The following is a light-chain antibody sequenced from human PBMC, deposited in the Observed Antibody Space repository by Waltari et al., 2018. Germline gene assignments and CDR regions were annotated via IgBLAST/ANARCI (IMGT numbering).Light chain of an antibody. V-gene: IGKV4-1*01. Sequence: DIVMTQSPDFLPVSLGERATISCRSSQSVFHSSTYGNAIAWFQQRPGQPPKLLIYWTSTRESGVPDRFSGSGFGTDFTLTISSLQAEDVAVYYCQKYYSIPYTFGPGTKLEIK. CDR1: QSVFHSSTYGNA. CDR3: QKYYSIPYT. J-gene: IGKJ2*01. CDR2: WTS.